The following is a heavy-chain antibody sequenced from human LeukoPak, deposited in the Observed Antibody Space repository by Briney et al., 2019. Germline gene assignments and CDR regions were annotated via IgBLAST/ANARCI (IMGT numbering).Heavy chain of an antibody. D-gene: IGHD5-24*01. Sequence: AGGSLRLSCVASGFPFSSYWMTWVRQAPGKGLEWVANIKQDGSKKSYVDSVEGRFTISRDNAKNSLYLQMNSLRAEDTAMYYCTRVGYIDEGIDYWGQGTLVTVSS. CDR3: TRVGYIDEGIDY. CDR1: GFPFSSYW. V-gene: IGHV3-7*04. J-gene: IGHJ4*02. CDR2: IKQDGSKK.